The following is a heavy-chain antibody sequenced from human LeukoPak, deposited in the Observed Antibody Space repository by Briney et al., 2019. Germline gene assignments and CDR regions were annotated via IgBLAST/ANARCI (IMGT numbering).Heavy chain of an antibody. D-gene: IGHD6-19*01. V-gene: IGHV3-23*01. CDR1: GFTFTDYW. J-gene: IGHJ4*02. CDR2: ISGSGGST. CDR3: AQSPGAVAGTFDY. Sequence: QPGGSLRLSCAVSGFTFTDYWRNWVRQAPGKGLEWVSAISGSGGSTYYADSVKGRFTISRDNSKNTLYLQMNSLRAEDTAVYYCAQSPGAVAGTFDYWGQGTLVTVSS.